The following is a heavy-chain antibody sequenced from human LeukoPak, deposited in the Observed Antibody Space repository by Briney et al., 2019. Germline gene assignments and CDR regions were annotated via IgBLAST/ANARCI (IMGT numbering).Heavy chain of an antibody. D-gene: IGHD3-10*01. CDR2: INGSGRT. CDR3: ARGFGAL. CDR1: GGSFSGYY. Sequence: PSETLSLTCAVYGGSFSGYYWSWIRQPPGKGLEWIGQINGSGRTNYNPSLKSRLTMSANTSENQFSLRLSSVTAADTAVYYCARGFGALWGQGTLVTVSS. J-gene: IGHJ4*02. V-gene: IGHV4-34*01.